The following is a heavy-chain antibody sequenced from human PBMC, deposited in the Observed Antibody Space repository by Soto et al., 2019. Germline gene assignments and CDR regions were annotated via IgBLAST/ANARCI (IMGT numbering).Heavy chain of an antibody. V-gene: IGHV3-23*01. CDR3: ANTGYSYGSFYYYYGMDV. Sequence: GGSLSLSCAASGFTFSSYAMSWVRQAPGKGLGWVSAISGSGGSTYYADSVKGRFTISRDNSKTTLYLQMNSLRAEDTAVYYCANTGYSYGSFYYYYGMDVWGQGTTVTVSS. D-gene: IGHD5-18*01. CDR2: ISGSGGST. CDR1: GFTFSSYA. J-gene: IGHJ6*02.